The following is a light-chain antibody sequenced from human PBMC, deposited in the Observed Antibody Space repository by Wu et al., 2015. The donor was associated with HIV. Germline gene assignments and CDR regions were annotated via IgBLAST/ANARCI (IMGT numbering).Light chain of an antibody. Sequence: EIVLTQSPGTLSLSPGDRATLSCRASQSVGNNYLAWYQQKPGQAPRLLIYAASSRATGTPDRFTGSGSGTDFTLTISRLEPEDFAVYYCQQYGSSPGTFGQGTKVEIK. CDR3: QQYGSSPGT. V-gene: IGKV3-20*01. CDR1: QSVGNNY. J-gene: IGKJ1*01. CDR2: AAS.